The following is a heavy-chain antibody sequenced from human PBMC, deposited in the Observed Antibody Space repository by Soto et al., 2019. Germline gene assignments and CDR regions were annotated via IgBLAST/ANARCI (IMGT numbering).Heavy chain of an antibody. CDR2: ISGSGGST. CDR3: ANSPYKIPAATRRYYYYGMDV. V-gene: IGHV3-23*01. CDR1: GFTFSSYA. D-gene: IGHD2-2*01. J-gene: IGHJ6*02. Sequence: PGGSLRLSCAASGFTFSSYAMSWVRQAPGKGLEWVLAISGSGGSTYYADSVKGRFTISRDNSKNTLYLQMNSLRAEDTAVYYCANSPYKIPAATRRYYYYGMDVWGQGTTVTVSS.